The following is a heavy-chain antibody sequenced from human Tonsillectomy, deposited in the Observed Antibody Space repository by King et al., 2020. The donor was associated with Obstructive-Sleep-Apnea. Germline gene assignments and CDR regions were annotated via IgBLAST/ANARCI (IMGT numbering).Heavy chain of an antibody. CDR2: ISTSSRAI. Sequence: VQLVESGGGSVQPGGSLRLSCAASGFTFRSYSMNWVRQAPGKGLEWVSYISTSSRAIYYADSVKGRFIISRDNAENSLYLQMNSVRAEDTAVYWCARDRQQLVPGYYYYGLDVWGQGTTVTVSS. J-gene: IGHJ6*02. CDR3: ARDRQQLVPGYYYYGLDV. V-gene: IGHV3-48*04. CDR1: GFTFRSYS. D-gene: IGHD6-13*01.